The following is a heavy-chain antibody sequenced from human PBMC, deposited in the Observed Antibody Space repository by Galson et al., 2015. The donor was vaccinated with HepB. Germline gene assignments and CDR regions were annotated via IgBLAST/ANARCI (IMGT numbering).Heavy chain of an antibody. CDR3: ARGVTGITIYSEHWFDP. CDR2: ISSSGSTI. CDR1: GFTFSDYY. D-gene: IGHD3-3*01. V-gene: IGHV3-11*01. J-gene: IGHJ5*02. Sequence: SLRLSCAASGFTFSDYYMSWIRQAPGKGLEWVSYISSSGSTIYYADSVKGRFTISRDNAKNSLYLQMNSLRAEDTAVYYCARGVTGITIYSEHWFDPWGQGTLVTVSS.